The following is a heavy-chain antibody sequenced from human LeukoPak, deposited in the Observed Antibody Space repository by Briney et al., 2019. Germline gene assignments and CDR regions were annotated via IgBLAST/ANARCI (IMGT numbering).Heavy chain of an antibody. CDR3: AIHGSNYYFMDV. CDR1: GYSSTNYW. CDR2: IHPGDSDT. J-gene: IGHJ6*02. Sequence: GESLKISCKASGYSSTNYWIACVRQMPGKGLEWMGIIHPGDSDTIYNPSFQGQVTISVDKSISTAFLQWSSLQASDTGIDYCAIHGSNYYFMDVWGQGTAVTVSS. V-gene: IGHV5-51*01. D-gene: IGHD2-2*01.